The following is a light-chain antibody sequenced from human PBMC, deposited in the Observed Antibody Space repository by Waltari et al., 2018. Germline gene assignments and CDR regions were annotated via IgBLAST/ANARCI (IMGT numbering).Light chain of an antibody. CDR2: LGS. J-gene: IGKJ2*01. CDR1: QSLLHSNGYNY. V-gene: IGKV2-28*01. Sequence: DIVMTQSPLSLPVTPGEPASISCRSSQSLLHSNGYNYLDWYQQKPGQTPQLLIYLGSNRASGVPARFSGSGSGTDFTLKISRVEAEDVGVYYCMQALQTPRTFGQGTKLEIK. CDR3: MQALQTPRT.